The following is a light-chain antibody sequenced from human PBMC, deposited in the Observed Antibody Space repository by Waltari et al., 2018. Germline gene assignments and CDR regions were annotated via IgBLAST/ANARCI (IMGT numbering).Light chain of an antibody. J-gene: IGLJ1*01. CDR2: DGS. CDR1: SSDVGGYTY. CDR3: SSYTSSSTYV. V-gene: IGLV2-14*01. Sequence: HSALTQPASVSGSPGPSCTISCSATSSDVGGYTYVSWYQQHPGKAPKLMIYDGSKRPSGVSNRFSGSKSGNTASLTISGLQAEDEADYYCSSYTSSSTYVFGTGTKVTVL.